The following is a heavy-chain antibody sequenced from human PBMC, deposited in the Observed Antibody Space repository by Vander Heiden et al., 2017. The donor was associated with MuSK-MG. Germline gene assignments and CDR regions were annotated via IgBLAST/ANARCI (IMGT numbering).Heavy chain of an antibody. CDR2: IKEDGRET. CDR1: GFTFSGYW. Sequence: EVQVVESGGGLVQPGGSLRLSCTVPGFTFSGYWMTWVRQAPGRWLEWVANIKEDGRETQYVDSVKGRFTISRDNAKNSLFLQMDSLGADDTAVYYCARDPGRNLWGAFDIWGQGTMVTVSS. J-gene: IGHJ3*02. D-gene: IGHD7-27*01. CDR3: ARDPGRNLWGAFDI. V-gene: IGHV3-7*03.